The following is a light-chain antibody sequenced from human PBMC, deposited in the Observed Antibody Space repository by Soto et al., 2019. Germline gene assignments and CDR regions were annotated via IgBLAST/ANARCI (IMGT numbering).Light chain of an antibody. CDR3: QQYSKWPLT. Sequence: EIVMAQSPIPLSLSPGERAPLSRRASQSVSSYLAWYQQKRGQAPRLLIHSASTRATGIPARFSGSGSATEFILTISSLQSEDFAVYYCQQYSKWPLTFGGGTKVDIK. CDR2: SAS. V-gene: IGKV3-15*01. CDR1: QSVSSY. J-gene: IGKJ4*01.